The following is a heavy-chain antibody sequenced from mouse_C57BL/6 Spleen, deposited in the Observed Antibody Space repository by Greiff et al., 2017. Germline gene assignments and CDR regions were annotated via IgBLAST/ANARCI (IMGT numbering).Heavy chain of an antibody. CDR1: DSEVFPIAY. CDR2: ILPSIGRT. J-gene: IGHJ2*01. D-gene: IGHD1-1*02. V-gene: IGHV15-2*01. Sequence: QVQLQQSGSELRSPGSSVKLSCKDFDSEVFPIAYMSWVRQKPGPGFEWIGGILPSIGRTIYGEKFEDKATLDADTLSNTAYLELNSLTSEDSAIYYCARSSSNHYGAYYFDYWGQGTTLTVSS. CDR3: ARSSSNHYGAYYFDY.